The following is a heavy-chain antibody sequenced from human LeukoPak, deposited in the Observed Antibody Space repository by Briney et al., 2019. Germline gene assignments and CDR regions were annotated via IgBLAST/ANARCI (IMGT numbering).Heavy chain of an antibody. V-gene: IGHV3-66*01. CDR1: GFTLSSNY. CDR2: IYSGGST. D-gene: IGHD5-18*01. CDR3: ARGGVQLWLVFDY. J-gene: IGHJ4*02. Sequence: GGSLRLSCAASGFTLSSNYMSWVRQAPGKGLEGVSVIYSGGSTYYADSVKGRFTISRDNSKNTLYLQMNSPRAEDTAVYYCARGGVQLWLVFDYWGQGTLVTVSS.